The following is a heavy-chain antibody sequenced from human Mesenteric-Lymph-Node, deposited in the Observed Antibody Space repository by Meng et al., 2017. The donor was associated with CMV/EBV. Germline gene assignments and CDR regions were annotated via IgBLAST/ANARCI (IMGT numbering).Heavy chain of an antibody. CDR3: ARVNGIAARKHFDH. Sequence: ASVKVSCKASGGTFSSYGVIWVRQAPGQGLEWMGWINPNSGGTKYAQKFQGRVTMTRDTSISTAYMELSGLKSEDSALYFCARVNGIAARKHFDHWGQGTLVTVSS. CDR2: INPNSGGT. CDR1: GGTFSSYG. D-gene: IGHD6-6*01. J-gene: IGHJ4*02. V-gene: IGHV1-2*02.